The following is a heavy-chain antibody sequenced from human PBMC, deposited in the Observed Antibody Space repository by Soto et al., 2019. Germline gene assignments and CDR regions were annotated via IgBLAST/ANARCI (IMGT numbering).Heavy chain of an antibody. J-gene: IGHJ5*02. CDR2: IYYPGLT. D-gene: IGHD6-13*01. CDR3: ARGQRSKTATAGTGWFDP. V-gene: IGHV4-30-2*06. CDR1: GDSISSGGLS. Sequence: QLQLQESGSGLLKPSQTLSLNCSVSGDSISSGGLSWNWLRQSPGRGLEWIGYIYYPGLTYYNPSPKSRVSMSLDSSENQVSQTLSSVPAADSAVYSCARGQRSKTATAGTGWFDPWGPGTLVTVSS.